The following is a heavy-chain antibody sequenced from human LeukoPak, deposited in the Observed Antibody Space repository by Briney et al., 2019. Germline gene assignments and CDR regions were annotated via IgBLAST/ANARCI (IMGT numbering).Heavy chain of an antibody. CDR1: GFTFDDYA. CDR3: AKASLALTYYYYGMDV. V-gene: IGHV3-9*01. J-gene: IGHJ6*02. CDR2: ISWNSGSI. Sequence: GRSLRLSCAASGFTFDDYAMHWVRQAPGKGLEWVSGISWNSGSIGYADSVKGRFTISRDNAKNSLYLQMNSLRAEDTALYYCAKASLALTYYYYGMDVWGQGTTVTVSS.